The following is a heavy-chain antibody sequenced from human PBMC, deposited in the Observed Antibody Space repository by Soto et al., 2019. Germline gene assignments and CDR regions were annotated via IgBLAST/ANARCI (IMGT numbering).Heavy chain of an antibody. D-gene: IGHD3-10*02. Sequence: SVKVSCKASGGIFTRYDIRWVRQAPGQGLEWMGAIIPIFGTANYAQKFQGRVTITADATTSTAYMELSSLRSEDTAMYYCAINEGRDVSTFDYWGQGTLVTVSS. CDR1: GGIFTRYD. J-gene: IGHJ4*02. CDR3: AINEGRDVSTFDY. CDR2: IIPIFGTA. V-gene: IGHV1-69*13.